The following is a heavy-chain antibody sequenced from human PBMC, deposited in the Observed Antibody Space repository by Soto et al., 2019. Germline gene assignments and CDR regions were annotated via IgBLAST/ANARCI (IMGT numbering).Heavy chain of an antibody. J-gene: IGHJ6*03. CDR1: VFTFSSYG. CDR2: IWYDGSNK. V-gene: IGHV3-33*01. Sequence: GGSLRLSCAASVFTFSSYGMHWVRQAPGKGLEWVAVIWYDGSNKYYADSVKGRFTISRDNSKNTLYLQMNSLRAEDTAVYYCARDGAGDTFTYYYMDVWGKGTTVTVSS. D-gene: IGHD3-16*01. CDR3: ARDGAGDTFTYYYMDV.